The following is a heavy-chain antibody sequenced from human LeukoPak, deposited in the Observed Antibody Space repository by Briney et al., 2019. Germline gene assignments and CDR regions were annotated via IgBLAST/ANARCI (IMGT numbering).Heavy chain of an antibody. CDR2: IKQDGSEK. V-gene: IGHV3-7*01. J-gene: IGHJ4*02. D-gene: IGHD3-10*01. Sequence: PGGSLRLSCAASGFTFSSYWMSWVRQAPGKGLEWVANIKQDGSEKYYVDSVKGRFTISRDNAKNSLYLQMNSLRAEDTAVYYCARMYYYGSGSYLPTYYFDYWGQGTLVTVSS. CDR1: GFTFSSYW. CDR3: ARMYYYGSGSYLPTYYFDY.